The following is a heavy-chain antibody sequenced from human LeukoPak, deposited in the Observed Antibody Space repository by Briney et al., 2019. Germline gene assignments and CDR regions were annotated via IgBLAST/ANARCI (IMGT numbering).Heavy chain of an antibody. D-gene: IGHD3-22*01. J-gene: IGHJ5*02. CDR3: AKDRGNYYDTPRFDP. CDR1: GFTFGSYA. Sequence: GGSLRLSCVASGFTFGSYAMSWVRQAPGKGLEWVSSISGSGSSTSYADSVKGRLTISRDNSKNTVYLQMNSLRAEDTAVYYCAKDRGNYYDTPRFDPWGQGTLVTASS. CDR2: ISGSGSST. V-gene: IGHV3-23*01.